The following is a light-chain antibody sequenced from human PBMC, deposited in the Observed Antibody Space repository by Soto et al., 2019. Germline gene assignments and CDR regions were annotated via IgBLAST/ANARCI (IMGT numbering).Light chain of an antibody. CDR1: QSLVYSDGTAY. V-gene: IGKV2-30*01. J-gene: IGKJ2*01. CDR2: KGS. CDR3: MQGTQWPPYT. Sequence: DVVMTQSPLSLPVTLGQPASISCRSSQSLVYSDGTAYLNWFHQRPGQSPRRIIYKGSYRSSGVPDRFSGSGSGTDYTLKISRVEAEDVWVYSSMQGTQWPPYTFGQGTKLEIK.